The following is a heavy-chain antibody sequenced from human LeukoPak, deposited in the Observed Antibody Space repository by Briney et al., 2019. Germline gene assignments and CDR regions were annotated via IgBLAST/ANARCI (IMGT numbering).Heavy chain of an antibody. V-gene: IGHV4-4*07. Sequence: SETLSLTCTVSGGSISSYYWSWIRQPAGKGLEWIGRIYTSGSTNYNPSLKSRVTMSVDTSKNQFSLKLSSVTAADTAVYYCARDLTGYCDSSGYYSPRNDAFDIWGQGTMVTVSS. CDR2: IYTSGST. CDR3: ARDLTGYCDSSGYYSPRNDAFDI. J-gene: IGHJ3*02. D-gene: IGHD3-22*01. CDR1: GGSISSYY.